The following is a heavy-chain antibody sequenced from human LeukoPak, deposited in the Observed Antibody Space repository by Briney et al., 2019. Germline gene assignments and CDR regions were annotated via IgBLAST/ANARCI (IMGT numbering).Heavy chain of an antibody. Sequence: SETLSLTCAVYGGSLSGYYWSWIRQPPGKGLEWIGEINHSGSTNYNPSLKSRVTISVDTSKNQLSLKLSSVTAADTAVYYCAIAREGWFDPWGQGTLVTVSS. V-gene: IGHV4-34*01. CDR1: GGSLSGYY. CDR3: AIAREGWFDP. CDR2: INHSGST. J-gene: IGHJ5*02.